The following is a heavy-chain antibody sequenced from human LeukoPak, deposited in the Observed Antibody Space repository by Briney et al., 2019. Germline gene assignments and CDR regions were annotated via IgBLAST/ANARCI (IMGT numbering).Heavy chain of an antibody. Sequence: PGGALRLSCAASGLTFRNYARTGVRQAPGKGLEWVSSITGGGMGTSYADSVKGRFTVYRDNSKNTLYLKMNSLRAGDTAVYYCAKDPNGDYVGAFDSWGQGTSVTVSS. J-gene: IGHJ3*01. CDR3: AKDPNGDYVGAFDS. V-gene: IGHV3-23*01. CDR2: ITGGGMGT. D-gene: IGHD4-17*01. CDR1: GLTFRNYA.